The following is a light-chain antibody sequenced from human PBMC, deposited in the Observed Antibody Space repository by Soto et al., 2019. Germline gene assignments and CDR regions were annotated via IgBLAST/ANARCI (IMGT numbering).Light chain of an antibody. CDR1: QAISNY. CDR3: QKYNIAPWT. Sequence: DIQMTQSPSSLSAYVGDRVTITCRASQAISNYLAWYQQKPGKVPKLLIYAASTLQSGVPSRFSGSGSGTDFTLTISGLQPEDVATYYCQKYNIAPWTFGQGTKVESK. CDR2: AAS. V-gene: IGKV1-27*01. J-gene: IGKJ1*01.